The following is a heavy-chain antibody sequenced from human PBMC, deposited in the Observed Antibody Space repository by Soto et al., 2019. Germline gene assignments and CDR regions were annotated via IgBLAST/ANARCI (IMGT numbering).Heavy chain of an antibody. CDR2: IFYSGTT. CDR1: GGSISSCY. D-gene: IGHD6-13*01. Sequence: ASETLSLTCTVSGGSISSCYWSWIRQPPGKGLEWIRYIFYSGTTNYNPSLKSRVTISVDTSKNQFSLKLSSVTAADTAMYYCARSIAAAGTTLFDSWGQGALVPVSS. CDR3: ARSIAAAGTTLFDS. V-gene: IGHV4-59*01. J-gene: IGHJ4*02.